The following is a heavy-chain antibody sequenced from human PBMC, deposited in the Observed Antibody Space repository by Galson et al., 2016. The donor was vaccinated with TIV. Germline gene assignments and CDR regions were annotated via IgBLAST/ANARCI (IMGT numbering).Heavy chain of an antibody. CDR1: GFAFRNYP. J-gene: IGHJ4*02. Sequence: SLRLSCAASGFAFRNYPIHWVRQAPGKGLEWVALISFDGNSEYFADSMKGRFTISRDNSKNTLYRQLHSLRTEDTAVYFCARDSGVFGRRASCFEWLDYWGQGTLVTVSS. CDR3: ARDSGVFGRRASCFEWLDY. V-gene: IGHV3-30-3*01. D-gene: IGHD3-3*01. CDR2: ISFDGNSE.